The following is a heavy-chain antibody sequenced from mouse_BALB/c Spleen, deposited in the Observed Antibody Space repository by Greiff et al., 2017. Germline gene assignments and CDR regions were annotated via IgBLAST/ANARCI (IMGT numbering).Heavy chain of an antibody. CDR2: ISSGGSYT. J-gene: IGHJ2*01. Sequence: EVQLVESGGGLVKPGGSLKLSCAASGFTFSSYTMSWVRQTPEKRLEWVATISSGGSYTYYPDSVKGRFTISRDNARNILYLQMSSLRSEDTAMYYCARVGNLYYFDYWGQGTTLTVSS. V-gene: IGHV5-9-3*01. CDR1: GFTFSSYT. CDR3: ARVGNLYYFDY. D-gene: IGHD2-1*01.